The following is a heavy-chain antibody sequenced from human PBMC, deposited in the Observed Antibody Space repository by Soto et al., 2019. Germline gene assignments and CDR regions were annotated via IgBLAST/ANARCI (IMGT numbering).Heavy chain of an antibody. CDR2: IYYTGIT. CDR3: ASRYCSGSSCHYFDY. J-gene: IGHJ4*02. CDR1: GGSISSGDYY. V-gene: IGHV4-30-4*01. D-gene: IGHD2-2*01. Sequence: SETLSLTCTVSGGSISSGDYYWSWIRQPPGKGLEWIGYIYYTGITYYNPSLKSRVTISVDTSKNQFSLKLSSVTAADTAVYYCASRYCSGSSCHYFDYWGQGTLVTVSS.